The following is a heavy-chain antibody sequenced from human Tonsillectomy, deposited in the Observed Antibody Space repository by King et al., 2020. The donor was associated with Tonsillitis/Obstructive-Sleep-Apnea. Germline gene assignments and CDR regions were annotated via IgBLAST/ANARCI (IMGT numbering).Heavy chain of an antibody. J-gene: IGHJ4*02. Sequence: VQLVESGGGLVQPGGSLRLSCAASGFTFSSYAMSWVRQAPGKGLEWVSAISGSGGSTYYADSVKGRFTISRDNSKNTLYLQMNSLRAEDTAVYYCANPGSYCGCDCYSGGRKWPDYFDYWGQGTLVTVSS. V-gene: IGHV3-23*04. CDR3: ANPGSYCGCDCYSGGRKWPDYFDY. D-gene: IGHD2-21*01. CDR2: ISGSGGST. CDR1: GFTFSSYA.